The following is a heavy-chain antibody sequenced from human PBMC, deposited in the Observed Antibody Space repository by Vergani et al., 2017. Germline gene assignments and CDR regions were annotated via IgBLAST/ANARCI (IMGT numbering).Heavy chain of an antibody. V-gene: IGHV1-46*01. J-gene: IGHJ3*02. Sequence: QVQLVQSGAEVKKPGASVKVSCKASGYPFTSYYMHWVRQAPGQGLEWMGISNPSGGSTSYAQKFQGRVTMTREPSTSTVYMELSSLRSEDTAVYYCARAVGAKSDAFDICGQGTMVTVSS. CDR1: GYPFTSYY. CDR2: SNPSGGST. D-gene: IGHD1-26*01. CDR3: ARAVGAKSDAFDI.